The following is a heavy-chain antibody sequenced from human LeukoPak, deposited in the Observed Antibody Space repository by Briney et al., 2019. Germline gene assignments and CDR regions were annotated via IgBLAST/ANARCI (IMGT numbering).Heavy chain of an antibody. Sequence: ASVKVSCKASGYTFTSYDINWVRQATGQGLEWMGWMNPNSGNTGYAQKFQGRVTMTRNTSISTAYMELSSLRSEDTAVYYCARQGRTSSGWYSSYYYGMDVWGQGTTVTVSS. D-gene: IGHD6-19*01. CDR2: MNPNSGNT. CDR3: ARQGRTSSGWYSSYYYGMDV. CDR1: GYTFTSYD. V-gene: IGHV1-8*01. J-gene: IGHJ6*02.